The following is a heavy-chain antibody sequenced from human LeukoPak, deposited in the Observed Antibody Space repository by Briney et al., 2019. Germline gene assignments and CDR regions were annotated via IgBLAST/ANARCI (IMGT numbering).Heavy chain of an antibody. J-gene: IGHJ4*02. CDR2: IRYDGSNK. CDR3: AKDRRQQWLVAFDY. D-gene: IGHD6-19*01. Sequence: PGGSLRLSCAASGFTFSSYGMHWVRQAPGKGLEWVAFIRYDGSNKYYADSVKGRFTISRDNSKNTLYLQMNSLRAEDTAVYYCAKDRRQQWLVAFDYWGQGTLVTVSS. V-gene: IGHV3-30*02. CDR1: GFTFSSYG.